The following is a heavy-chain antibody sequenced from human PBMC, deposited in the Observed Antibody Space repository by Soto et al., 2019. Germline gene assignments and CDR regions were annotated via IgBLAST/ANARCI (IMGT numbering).Heavy chain of an antibody. CDR2: ISGSGGST. CDR1: GFTFSTYA. CDR3: ASHPCSSTSCKYLQH. V-gene: IGHV3-23*01. D-gene: IGHD2-2*01. Sequence: GGSLRLSCAASGFTFSTYAMSWVRQAPGKGLEWVSAISGSGGSTYYADSVKGRFTISRDNSKNTLYLQMNSLRAEDTAVYYCASHPCSSTSCKYLQHWGQGTLVTVSS. J-gene: IGHJ1*01.